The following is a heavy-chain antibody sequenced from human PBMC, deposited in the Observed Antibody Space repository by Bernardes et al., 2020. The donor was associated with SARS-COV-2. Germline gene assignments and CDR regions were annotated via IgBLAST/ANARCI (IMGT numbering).Heavy chain of an antibody. CDR1: GFTFRNFW. CDR2: IYNGGSDP. Sequence: GGSLRLSCAASGFTFRNFWLHWVRQHPGPGLMWVSRIYNGGSDPTYADSVRGRFTISRDNANNILYLQMNSLRAEDTAMYYCARSNNYGPDYWGQGTLVTVSS. D-gene: IGHD5-18*01. V-gene: IGHV3-74*01. J-gene: IGHJ4*02. CDR3: ARSNNYGPDY.